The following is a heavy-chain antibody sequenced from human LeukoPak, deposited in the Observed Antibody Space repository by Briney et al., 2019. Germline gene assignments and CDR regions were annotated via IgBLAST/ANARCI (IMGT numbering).Heavy chain of an antibody. D-gene: IGHD1-26*01. CDR1: GYTFTSYD. CDR3: ARAPNRWELLQKNWFDP. V-gene: IGHV1-8*01. Sequence: ASAKVSCKASGYTFTSYDINWVRQATGQGLEWMGWTNPNSGNTGYAQKFQGRVTMTWNTSISTAYMELSSLRSEDTAVYYCARAPNRWELLQKNWFDPWGQGTLVTVSS. CDR2: TNPNSGNT. J-gene: IGHJ5*02.